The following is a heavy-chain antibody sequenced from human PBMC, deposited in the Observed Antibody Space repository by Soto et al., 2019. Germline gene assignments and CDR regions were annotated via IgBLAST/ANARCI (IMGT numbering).Heavy chain of an antibody. J-gene: IGHJ6*02. CDR3: ARSHLYYDFWSGYYTSDYYYGTDV. D-gene: IGHD3-3*01. Sequence: PSETLSLTCTVSGGSISSGGYYWSWIRQHPGKGLGWIGYIYYSGSTYYNPSLKSRVTISVDTSKNQFSLKLSSVTAADTAVYYCARSHLYYDFWSGYYTSDYYYGTDVWGQGTTVTVSS. CDR1: GGSISSGGYY. V-gene: IGHV4-31*03. CDR2: IYYSGST.